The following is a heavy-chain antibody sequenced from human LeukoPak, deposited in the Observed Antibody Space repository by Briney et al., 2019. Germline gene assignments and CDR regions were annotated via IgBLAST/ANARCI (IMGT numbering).Heavy chain of an antibody. Sequence: ASVKVSCKASGYTFTSYGISWVRQAPGQRLEWMGWISAYNDNTNYAQKLQGRVTMTTDTSTRTAYMELRSLRSDDTAVYYCARVGDVLRYFDWFRVPYNWFDPWGQGTLVTVSS. D-gene: IGHD3-9*01. J-gene: IGHJ5*02. CDR1: GYTFTSYG. CDR2: ISAYNDNT. CDR3: ARVGDVLRYFDWFRVPYNWFDP. V-gene: IGHV1-18*04.